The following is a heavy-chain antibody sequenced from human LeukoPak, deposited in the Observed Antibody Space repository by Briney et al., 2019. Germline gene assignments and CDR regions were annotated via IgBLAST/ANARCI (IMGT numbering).Heavy chain of an antibody. CDR2: IYRSGST. J-gene: IGHJ6*03. Sequence: SETLSLTCTVSGGSISSGGYYWSWIRQPPGKGLEWIGYIYRSGSTYYNPSLKSRVTISVDRSKNQFSLKLSSVTAADTAVYYCARDGALGDYYMDVWGKGTTVTVSS. CDR3: ARDGALGDYYMDV. V-gene: IGHV4-30-2*01. CDR1: GGSISSGGYY. D-gene: IGHD4/OR15-4a*01.